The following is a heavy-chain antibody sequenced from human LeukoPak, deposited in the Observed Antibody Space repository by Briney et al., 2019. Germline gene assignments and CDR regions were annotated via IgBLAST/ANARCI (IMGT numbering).Heavy chain of an antibody. J-gene: IGHJ4*02. Sequence: GGYLRLSCAASGFTFSSYSMNWVRQAPGKGLEWVASISSSSSYIYYADSVKGRFTISRDNAKNSLYLQMNSLRAEDTAVYYCARDLTDSSGYYYFDYWGQGTLVTVSS. CDR1: GFTFSSYS. D-gene: IGHD3-22*01. CDR2: ISSSSSYI. CDR3: ARDLTDSSGYYYFDY. V-gene: IGHV3-21*01.